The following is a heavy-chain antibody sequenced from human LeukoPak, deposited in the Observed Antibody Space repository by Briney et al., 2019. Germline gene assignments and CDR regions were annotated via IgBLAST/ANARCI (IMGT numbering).Heavy chain of an antibody. CDR2: FDPEDGET. CDR1: GYTLTELS. J-gene: IGHJ4*02. Sequence: WASVKVSCKVSGYTLTELSMHWVRQAPGKGLEWMGGFDPEDGETIYAQKFQGRVTMTEDTSTDTAYMELSSLRSEDTAVYYCATAFSTVVTVDYWGQGTLVTVSS. D-gene: IGHD4-23*01. V-gene: IGHV1-24*01. CDR3: ATAFSTVVTVDY.